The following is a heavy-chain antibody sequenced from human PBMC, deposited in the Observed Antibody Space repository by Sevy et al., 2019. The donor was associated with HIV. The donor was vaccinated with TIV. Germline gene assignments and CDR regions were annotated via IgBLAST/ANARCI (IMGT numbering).Heavy chain of an antibody. V-gene: IGHV3-11*01. CDR1: GFTFSDYY. J-gene: IGHJ4*02. CDR2: ISSSGSTI. D-gene: IGHD3-22*01. CDR3: ARSRRYYDSSASDY. Sequence: GGSLRLSCAASGFTFSDYYMSWIRQAPGKGLEWVSYISSSGSTIYYADSVKGRFTISRDNAKNSLYLQMNSLRAEDTAVYSCARSRRYYDSSASDYWGQGTLVTVSS.